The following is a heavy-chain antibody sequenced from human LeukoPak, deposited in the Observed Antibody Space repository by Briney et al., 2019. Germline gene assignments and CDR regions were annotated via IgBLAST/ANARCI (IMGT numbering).Heavy chain of an antibody. CDR2: ISAYNGNT. D-gene: IGHD6-13*01. CDR1: GYTFTSYG. J-gene: IGHJ4*02. Sequence: AASVKVSCKASGYTFTSYGISWLRQAPGQGLEWMGWISAYNGNTNYAQKLQGRVTMTTDTSTSTAFMELRSLRSADTAVYYCARGNPGIDLWGPDYWGQGTLVTVSS. V-gene: IGHV1-18*01. CDR3: ARGNPGIDLWGPDY.